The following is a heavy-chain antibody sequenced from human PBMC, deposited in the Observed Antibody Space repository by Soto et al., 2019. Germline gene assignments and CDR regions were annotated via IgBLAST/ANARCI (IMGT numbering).Heavy chain of an antibody. CDR1: GFTFSSYS. Sequence: PGGSLRLSCAASGFTFSSYSMNWVRQAPGKGLEWVSYISSSSSTIYYADSVKGRFTIPRDNAKNSLYLQMNSLRAEDTAVYYCARVGGVDFSYYYYMDVWGKGTTVTVSS. J-gene: IGHJ6*03. V-gene: IGHV3-48*01. D-gene: IGHD3-3*01. CDR2: ISSSSSTI. CDR3: ARVGGVDFSYYYYMDV.